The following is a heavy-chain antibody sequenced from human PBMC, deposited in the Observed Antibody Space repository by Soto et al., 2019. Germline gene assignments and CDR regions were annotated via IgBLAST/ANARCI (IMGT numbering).Heavy chain of an antibody. CDR1: GYTFTSYY. CDR3: ARGTWDSSGWYTFPFDY. Sequence: ASVKVSCKASGYTFTSYYIHWVRQAPGQALEWMGIINPLSGSTAYAQKFQGRVTLTRDTSTSTVSMELSSLRSEDTAVYYCARGTWDSSGWYTFPFDYWGQGTVVTVSS. D-gene: IGHD6-19*01. V-gene: IGHV1-46*01. CDR2: INPLSGST. J-gene: IGHJ4*02.